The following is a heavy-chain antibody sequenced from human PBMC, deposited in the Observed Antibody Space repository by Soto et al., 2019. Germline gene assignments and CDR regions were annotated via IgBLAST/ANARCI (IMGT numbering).Heavy chain of an antibody. Sequence: QVQLVESGGGVVQPGRSLRLSCAASGFAFSTYGMHWVRQAPGKGLEWVAVIWYDGSNKYYVDSVKGRFTISRDNSKNPLYLQMNSLRAEDTAVYYCARDYGSGFDYWGQGTLVTVSS. J-gene: IGHJ4*02. CDR2: IWYDGSNK. CDR1: GFAFSTYG. V-gene: IGHV3-33*01. CDR3: ARDYGSGFDY. D-gene: IGHD6-19*01.